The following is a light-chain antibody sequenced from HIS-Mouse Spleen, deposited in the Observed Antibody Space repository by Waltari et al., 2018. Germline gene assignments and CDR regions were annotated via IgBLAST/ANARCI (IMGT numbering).Light chain of an antibody. CDR2: GNN. Sequence: QSVLTQPPSASGTPGQRVTISCSGSSSNIGSNTVNWYQQLPGTAPKLLIYGNNQRPSGVPYRFSGSKSGTSASLAISGLQAEDEADYYCAAWDDSLNGNYVFGTGTKVTVL. J-gene: IGLJ1*01. CDR3: AAWDDSLNGNYV. CDR1: SSNIGSNT. V-gene: IGLV1-44*01.